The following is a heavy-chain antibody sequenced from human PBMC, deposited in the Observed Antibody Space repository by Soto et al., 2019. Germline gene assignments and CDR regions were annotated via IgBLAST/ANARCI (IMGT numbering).Heavy chain of an antibody. Sequence: GASVXVSFRASWYNLCSYYTYFFLQAPGRGLDWVGLMDPITGGTDYEERLRDRVTMTRDTSINTACMELRRLRSDDTAIYFCARGRDAAYKFYSNHGMEVWGQGTTV. J-gene: IGHJ6*01. D-gene: IGHD2-15*01. CDR3: ARGRDAAYKFYSNHGMEV. CDR1: WYNLCSYY. V-gene: IGHV1-2*02. CDR2: MDPITGGT.